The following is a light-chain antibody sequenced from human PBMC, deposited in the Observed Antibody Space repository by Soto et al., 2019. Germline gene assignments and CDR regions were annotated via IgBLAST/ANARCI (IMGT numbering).Light chain of an antibody. J-gene: IGLJ3*02. CDR2: EVR. CDR1: MRDVVAYNL. Sequence: QSALTQPASVSGSAGQSITISCSGTMRDVVAYNLVSWYQQHPGTAPKLIIYEVRNRPSGISSRFSGSRSGNTASLTISGLQSEDEGDYYCNAYTARSTLVFGGGTKVTVL. V-gene: IGLV2-14*01. CDR3: NAYTARSTLV.